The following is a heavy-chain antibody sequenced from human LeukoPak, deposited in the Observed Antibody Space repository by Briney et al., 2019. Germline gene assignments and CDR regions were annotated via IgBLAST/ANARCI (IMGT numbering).Heavy chain of an antibody. CDR3: AKVSSGSYVLFDY. CDR1: GFTFSSYG. CDR2: ISYDGSNK. V-gene: IGHV3-30*18. Sequence: GGSLRLSCAASGFTFSSYGMHWVRQAPGKGLEWVAVISYDGSNKYYADSVKGRFTISRDNSKNTLYLQMNSLRAEDTAVYYCAKVSSGSYVLFDYWGQGTLVTVSS. D-gene: IGHD3-10*01. J-gene: IGHJ4*02.